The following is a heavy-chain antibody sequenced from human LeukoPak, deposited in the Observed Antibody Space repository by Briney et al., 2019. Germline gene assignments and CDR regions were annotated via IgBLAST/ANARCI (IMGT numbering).Heavy chain of an antibody. V-gene: IGHV5-51*01. CDR2: IYPGDSDT. CDR3: ARARYSGQWLYYFDY. CDR1: GYSFTSYW. D-gene: IGHD6-19*01. J-gene: IGHJ4*02. Sequence: GESLKISCKGSGYSFTSYWIGWVRQMPGKGLGWMGIIYPGDSDTRYSPSFQGQVTISADKSISTAYLQWSSLKASDTAMYYCARARYSGQWLYYFDYWGQGTLVTVSS.